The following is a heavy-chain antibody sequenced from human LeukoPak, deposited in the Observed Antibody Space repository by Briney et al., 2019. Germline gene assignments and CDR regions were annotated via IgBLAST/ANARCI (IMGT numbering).Heavy chain of an antibody. Sequence: PSETLSLPCTVSGGSISSSSYYWGWIRQPPGKGLEWIGSIYYSGSTYYNPFLKSRVTISVDTSKNQFSLKLCSVAAADTAVYYCARITGYSAFDIWGQGTMVTVSS. J-gene: IGHJ3*02. D-gene: IGHD1-20*01. V-gene: IGHV4-39*01. CDR2: IYYSGST. CDR3: ARITGYSAFDI. CDR1: GGSISSSSYY.